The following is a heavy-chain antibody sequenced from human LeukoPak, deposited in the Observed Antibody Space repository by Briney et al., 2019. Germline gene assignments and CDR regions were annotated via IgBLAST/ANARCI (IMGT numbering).Heavy chain of an antibody. CDR1: GFTFSSYA. D-gene: IGHD3-10*01. V-gene: IGHV3-30*04. CDR2: ISYDGSNK. CDR3: AKGSGDS. J-gene: IGHJ4*02. Sequence: PGGSLRLSCAASGFTFSSYAMHWVRQAPGKGLEWVAVISYDGSNKYYADSVKGRFTISRDNSKNTLYLQMNSLRTEDTAVYYCAKGSGDSWGQGTLVTVSS.